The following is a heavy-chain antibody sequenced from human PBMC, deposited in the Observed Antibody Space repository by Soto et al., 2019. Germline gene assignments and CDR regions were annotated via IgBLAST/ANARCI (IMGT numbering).Heavy chain of an antibody. CDR1: GYTFTGYF. D-gene: IGHD3-22*01. CDR2: INPNSGDT. CDR3: ARVSIYYDSTGALDY. J-gene: IGHJ4*02. Sequence: ASVKVSCKASGYTFTGYFMHWVRQAPGQGLEWMGWINPNSGDTNYAQKFQGRVTMTRDTPINTASMDLSRLSSDDTAVYFCARVSIYYDSTGALDYWGQGTLVTVSS. V-gene: IGHV1-2*02.